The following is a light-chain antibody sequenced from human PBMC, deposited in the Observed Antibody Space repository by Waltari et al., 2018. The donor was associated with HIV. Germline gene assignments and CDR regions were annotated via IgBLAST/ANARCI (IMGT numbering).Light chain of an antibody. J-gene: IGLJ3*02. CDR3: GTWDSSVSAGV. CDR1: TSNIGKNY. Sequence: QSVLTQPPSLSAAPGQKVTISCSGSTSNIGKNYVSWYQQLPETAPNLIIYDNNTRPSGIPDRFSGSKSCTSATLAITGLRTGDEADYYCGTWDSSVSAGVFGGGTKLTVL. V-gene: IGLV1-51*01. CDR2: DNN.